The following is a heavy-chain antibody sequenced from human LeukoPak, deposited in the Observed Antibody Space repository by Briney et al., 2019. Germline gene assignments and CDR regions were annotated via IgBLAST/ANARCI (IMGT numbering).Heavy chain of an antibody. J-gene: IGHJ4*02. V-gene: IGHV1-69*04. CDR2: IIPILGIA. D-gene: IGHD1-26*01. CDR3: AREESGSYYGNFPHYFDY. CDR1: GGTFSSYA. Sequence: SVKVSCKASGGTFSSYAISWVRQAPGRGLEWMGRIIPILGIANYAQKFQGRVTITADKSTSTAYMELSSLRSEDTAVYYCAREESGSYYGNFPHYFDYWGQGTLVTVSS.